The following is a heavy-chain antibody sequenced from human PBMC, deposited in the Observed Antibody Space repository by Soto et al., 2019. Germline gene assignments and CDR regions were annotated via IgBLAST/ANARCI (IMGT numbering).Heavy chain of an antibody. D-gene: IGHD3-22*01. CDR2: IYHSGST. CDR1: GGSISSGGYS. J-gene: IGHJ4*02. Sequence: SETLSLTCAVSGGSISSGGYSWSWIRQPPGKGLEWIGYIYHSGSTYYSPSLKSRVTISVDRSKNQFSLKLSSVTAADTAVYYCARTYYYDSSGYDEYYFDYWGQGTLVTVSS. V-gene: IGHV4-30-2*01. CDR3: ARTYYYDSSGYDEYYFDY.